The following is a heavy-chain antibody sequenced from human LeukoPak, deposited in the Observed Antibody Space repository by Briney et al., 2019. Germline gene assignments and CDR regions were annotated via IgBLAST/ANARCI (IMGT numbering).Heavy chain of an antibody. CDR1: GFTFSSYS. CDR3: ARDLTMADNPLGY. CDR2: ISSSSSYI. Sequence: GGSLRLSCAASGFTFSSYSMNWVRQAPGKGLEWVSSISSSSSYIYYADSVKGRFTISRDNSKNTLYLQMNSLRGEDTAVYYCARDLTMADNPLGYWGQGTLVTVSS. D-gene: IGHD3-10*01. V-gene: IGHV3-21*01. J-gene: IGHJ4*02.